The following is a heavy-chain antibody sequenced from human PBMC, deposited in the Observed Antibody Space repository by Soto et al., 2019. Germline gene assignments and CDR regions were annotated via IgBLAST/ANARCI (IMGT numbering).Heavy chain of an antibody. D-gene: IGHD2-2*01. Sequence: PGGSLRLSCAASGFTFSSYSMNWVRQAPGKGLEWVSSISSSSSYIYYADSVKGRFTISRDNAKNSLFLQMNSLRAEDTAVYYCARGIGYCSSSSCSDAFDIWGQGTMVTVSS. CDR3: ARGIGYCSSSSCSDAFDI. CDR2: ISSSSSYI. CDR1: GFTFSSYS. J-gene: IGHJ3*02. V-gene: IGHV3-21*01.